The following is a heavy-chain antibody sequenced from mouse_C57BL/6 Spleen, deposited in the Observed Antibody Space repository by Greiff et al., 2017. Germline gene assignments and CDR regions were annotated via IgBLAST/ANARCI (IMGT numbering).Heavy chain of an antibody. CDR3: ARIGYYGSSHWYFDV. J-gene: IGHJ1*03. V-gene: IGHV8-8*01. CDR1: GFSLSTFGMG. Sequence: VMLVESGPGILQPSQTLSLTCSFSGFSLSTFGMGVGWIRQPSGKGLEWLAHIWWDDDKYYNPALKSRLTLSKDTSKNQVFLKIANVDTADTATYYCARIGYYGSSHWYFDVWGTGTTVTVSS. D-gene: IGHD1-1*01. CDR2: IWWDDDK.